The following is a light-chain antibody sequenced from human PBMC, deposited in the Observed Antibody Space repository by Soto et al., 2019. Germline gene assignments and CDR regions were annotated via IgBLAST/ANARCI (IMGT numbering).Light chain of an antibody. V-gene: IGKV3-20*01. Sequence: EIVMTQSPGTLSLSPGERATLSCRASQTVTSNYLVWYQQKPGQTPRLLIYGASSRATGIPDRFSGSGSGTDFTLTITGLEPADFAVYYCQQYGTSPITFGQGTQLEIK. CDR1: QTVTSNY. CDR2: GAS. J-gene: IGKJ5*01. CDR3: QQYGTSPIT.